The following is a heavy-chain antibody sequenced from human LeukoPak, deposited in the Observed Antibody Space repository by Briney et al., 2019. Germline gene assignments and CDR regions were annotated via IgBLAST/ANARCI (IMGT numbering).Heavy chain of an antibody. Sequence: GSLRLSCAASGFTFSSYSMNWVRQAPGKGLEWVSSISSSSSYIYYADSVKGRFTISRDNAKNSLYLQMNSLRAEDTAVYYCARDEGGSGWYRSYWYFDLWGRGTLVTGSS. CDR3: ARDEGGSGWYRSYWYFDL. V-gene: IGHV3-21*01. D-gene: IGHD6-19*01. J-gene: IGHJ2*01. CDR1: GFTFSSYS. CDR2: ISSSSSYI.